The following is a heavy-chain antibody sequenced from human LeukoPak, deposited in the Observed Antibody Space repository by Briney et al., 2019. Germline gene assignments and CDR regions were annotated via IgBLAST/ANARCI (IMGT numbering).Heavy chain of an antibody. CDR2: IWYDGSNK. CDR1: GFTFSSYG. Sequence: PGGSLRLSCAASGFTFSSYGMHWVRQAPGKGLERVAVIWYDGSNKYYADSVKGRFTISRDNSKNTLYLQMNSLRAEDTAVYYCARGGYSSSAPDYIWFDPWGQGTLVTVSS. J-gene: IGHJ5*02. V-gene: IGHV3-33*01. D-gene: IGHD6-13*01. CDR3: ARGGYSSSAPDYIWFDP.